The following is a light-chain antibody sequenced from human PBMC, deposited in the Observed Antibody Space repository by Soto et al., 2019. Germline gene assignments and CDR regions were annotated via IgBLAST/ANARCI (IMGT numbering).Light chain of an antibody. CDR3: QQYNNWPRT. Sequence: EIVLTQSPGTLSLSPGARATLTCRASQSVSSNLAWYQQKPGQAPRLLIYGASTRATGIPARFSGSGSGTEFTLTISSLQSEDFAVYYCQQYNNWPRTFGQGTKVDIK. J-gene: IGKJ1*01. CDR2: GAS. CDR1: QSVSSN. V-gene: IGKV3-15*01.